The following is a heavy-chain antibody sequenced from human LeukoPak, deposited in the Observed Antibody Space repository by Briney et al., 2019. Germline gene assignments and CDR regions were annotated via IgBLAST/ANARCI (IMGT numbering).Heavy chain of an antibody. Sequence: SETLSLTCAVYGVSFSTYYWSWLRQPPGKGLEWIGEINHSGSTNYNPSLKSRVTISVDTSKNQFSLKLSSVTAADTAVYYCARDRDIVVDRGWFDLWGQGTLVTVSS. CDR3: ARDRDIVVDRGWFDL. CDR2: INHSGST. CDR1: GVSFSTYY. J-gene: IGHJ5*02. D-gene: IGHD2-15*01. V-gene: IGHV4-34*01.